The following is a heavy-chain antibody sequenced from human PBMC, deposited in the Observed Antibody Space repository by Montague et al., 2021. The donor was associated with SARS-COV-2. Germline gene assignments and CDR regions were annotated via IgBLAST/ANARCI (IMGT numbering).Heavy chain of an antibody. CDR2: IYYSGST. V-gene: IGHV4-59*12. CDR3: ARGYDYVWGSYRYLHWFDP. J-gene: IGHJ5*02. CDR1: GGSISSYY. D-gene: IGHD3-16*02. Sequence: SETLSLTCTVSGGSISSYYWSWIRQPPGKGLEWIGYIYYSGSTNYNPSLKSRVTISVDTSKNQFSLKLRSVTAADTAVYYCARGYDYVWGSYRYLHWFDPWGQGTLVTVSS.